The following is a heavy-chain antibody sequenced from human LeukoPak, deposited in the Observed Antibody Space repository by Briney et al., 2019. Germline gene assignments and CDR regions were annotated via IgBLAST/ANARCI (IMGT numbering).Heavy chain of an antibody. Sequence: PSETLSLTCTVSGGSISSDSYYWGWIRQPPGKGLEWIGSIYYSGSNYHNPSLKSRVTISVDTSKNQFSLRLSSVTAADTAVYYCARLRASSGAFDGFIGHWGQGTLVTVSS. D-gene: IGHD2-15*01. CDR2: IYYSGSN. V-gene: IGHV4-39*01. CDR3: ARLRASSGAFDGFIGH. J-gene: IGHJ4*02. CDR1: GGSISSDSYY.